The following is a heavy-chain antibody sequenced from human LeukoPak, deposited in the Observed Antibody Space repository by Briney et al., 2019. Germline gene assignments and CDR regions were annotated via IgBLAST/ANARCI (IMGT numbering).Heavy chain of an antibody. CDR3: ARDPKLISGSYYYYYYMDV. V-gene: IGHV1-18*01. Sequence: EASVKVSFKASGYTFTSYGISWVRQAPGQGLEWMGWISAYNGNTNYAQKLQGRVTMTTDTSTSTAYMELRSLRSDDTAVYYCARDPKLISGSYYYYYYMDVWGEGTTVTVSS. CDR2: ISAYNGNT. J-gene: IGHJ6*03. CDR1: GYTFTSYG. D-gene: IGHD1-26*01.